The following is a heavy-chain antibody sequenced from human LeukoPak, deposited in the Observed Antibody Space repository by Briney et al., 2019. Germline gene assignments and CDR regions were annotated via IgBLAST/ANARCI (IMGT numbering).Heavy chain of an antibody. CDR3: ASAIYDFWSGYYGYFDY. D-gene: IGHD3-3*01. CDR2: ISSSGSTI. CDR1: GFTFSDYY. V-gene: IGHV3-11*01. Sequence: GGSLRLSCAASGFTFSDYYMSWIRQAPGKGLEWVSYISSSGSTIYYADSVKGRFTISRDNAKNSLYLQMNSLRAEGTAVYYCASAIYDFWSGYYGYFDYWGQGTLVTVSS. J-gene: IGHJ4*02.